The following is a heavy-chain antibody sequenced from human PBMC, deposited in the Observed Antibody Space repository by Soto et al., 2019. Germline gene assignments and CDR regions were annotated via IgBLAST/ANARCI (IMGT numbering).Heavy chain of an antibody. D-gene: IGHD1-20*01. J-gene: IGHJ6*02. CDR1: GYFFTSYW. Sequence: GESLKISCQTSGYFFTSYWIGLVRQRPGKGLEWMGIIYPSDSDTRYSPAFQGQVTIPADKSSSTAYLQWRSLQASDSAMYYCARHLKTDNWKDAGFFRTGYFYYGIDVWGQGTTVTVSS. V-gene: IGHV5-51*01. CDR2: IYPSDSDT. CDR3: ARHLKTDNWKDAGFFRTGYFYYGIDV.